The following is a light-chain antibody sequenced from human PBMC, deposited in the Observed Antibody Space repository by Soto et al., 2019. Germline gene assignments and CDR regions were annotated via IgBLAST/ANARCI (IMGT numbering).Light chain of an antibody. J-gene: IGLJ2*01. Sequence: QSVLTQPPSVSEAPRQRVTISCSGSSSNIGNNAVSWYQQLPGKGPKLLIYYDDLLPSGVSDRFSGSKSGTSASLAISGLQSEDEADYYCAAWDDSLNGEAFGGGTKLTVL. V-gene: IGLV1-36*01. CDR2: YDD. CDR3: AAWDDSLNGEA. CDR1: SSNIGNNA.